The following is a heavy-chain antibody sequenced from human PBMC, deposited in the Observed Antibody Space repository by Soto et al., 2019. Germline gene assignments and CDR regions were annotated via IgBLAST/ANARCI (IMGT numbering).Heavy chain of an antibody. Sequence: QVQLVESGGGVVQPGTSLRLSCAASGFTFSHYGMHWVRQAPDKGLEWVALIWYDGSNRYYADSVKGRFTISRDNSKNTLYLQMNSLGGDDTAVYYCERKPADPGAFDIWGQGTMVTVSS. J-gene: IGHJ3*02. CDR1: GFTFSHYG. CDR3: ERKPADPGAFDI. D-gene: IGHD6-13*01. CDR2: IWYDGSNR. V-gene: IGHV3-33*01.